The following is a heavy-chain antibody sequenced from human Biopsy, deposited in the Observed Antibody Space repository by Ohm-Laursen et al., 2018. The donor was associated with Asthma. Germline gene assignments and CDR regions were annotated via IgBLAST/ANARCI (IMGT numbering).Heavy chain of an antibody. D-gene: IGHD4-17*01. J-gene: IGHJ4*02. CDR3: ATFPYGDYLPLDY. CDR1: GFTFSSYA. CDR2: ISGSGGSR. V-gene: IGHV3-23*01. Sequence: GSLRLSCAASGFTFSSYAMSWVRQAPGKGLEWVSAISGSGGSRYYTDSVKGRFTISRDNSKNTLYLQMNSLRAEDTAVYYCATFPYGDYLPLDYWGQGTLVTVSS.